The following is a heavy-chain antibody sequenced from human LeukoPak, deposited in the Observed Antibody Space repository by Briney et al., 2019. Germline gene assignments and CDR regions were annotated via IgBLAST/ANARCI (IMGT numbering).Heavy chain of an antibody. D-gene: IGHD3-22*01. Sequence: SETLSLTCSVYRESFSDYYWTWIRQPPGKGLEWIGEIDHSGITNYNPSLKSRVTISGDTSKNQFSLKLSSVTAADTAVYYCAVGGYDTTGYRVGMDYWGQGTLVTVSS. CDR2: IDHSGIT. CDR1: RESFSDYY. CDR3: AVGGYDTTGYRVGMDY. J-gene: IGHJ4*02. V-gene: IGHV4-34*01.